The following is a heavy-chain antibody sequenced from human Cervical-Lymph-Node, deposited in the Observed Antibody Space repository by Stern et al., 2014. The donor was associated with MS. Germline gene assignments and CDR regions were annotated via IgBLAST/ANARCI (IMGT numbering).Heavy chain of an antibody. D-gene: IGHD5-24*01. CDR1: GFTFSSYG. CDR2: AWYDGSTA. CDR3: ARGHIPYAYNYLFDY. Sequence: VQLVESGGGVVQPGTSLRLSCAASGFTFSSYGMHWGRPAPGKGLEWVALAWYDGSTAYYTNSVKGRFTISRDNSKNTLSLQMNSLTAEDTAVYYCARGHIPYAYNYLFDYWGQGTLVTVSS. J-gene: IGHJ4*02. V-gene: IGHV3-33*01.